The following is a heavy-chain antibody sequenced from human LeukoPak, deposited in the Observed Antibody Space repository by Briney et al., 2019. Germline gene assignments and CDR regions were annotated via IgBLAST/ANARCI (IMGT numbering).Heavy chain of an antibody. CDR1: GGSISSYY. J-gene: IGHJ3*02. CDR3: ARLGYCSGGSCLAAGDAFDI. D-gene: IGHD2-15*01. Sequence: PSETLSLTCTVSGGSISSYYWSWIRQPPGKGLEWIGYIYYSRSTNYNPSLKSRVTISVDTSKNQFSLKLSSVTAADTAVYYCARLGYCSGGSCLAAGDAFDIWGQGTMVTVSS. CDR2: IYYSRST. V-gene: IGHV4-59*01.